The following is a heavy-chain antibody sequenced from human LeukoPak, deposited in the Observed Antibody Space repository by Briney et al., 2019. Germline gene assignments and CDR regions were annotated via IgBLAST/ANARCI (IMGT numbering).Heavy chain of an antibody. V-gene: IGHV3-48*01. Sequence: PGGSLRLSCAASGFTFSSYSMNWVRQAPGKGLEWVSYISSSSSTIYYADSVKGRFTISRDNSKNTLYLQMNSLRAEDTAVYYCARDPSDSSPGGWGQGTLVTVSS. J-gene: IGHJ4*02. CDR2: ISSSSSTI. CDR3: ARDPSDSSPGG. CDR1: GFTFSSYS. D-gene: IGHD6-13*01.